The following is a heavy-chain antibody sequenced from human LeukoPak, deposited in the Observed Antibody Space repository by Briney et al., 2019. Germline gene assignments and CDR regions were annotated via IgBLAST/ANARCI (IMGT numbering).Heavy chain of an antibody. CDR3: ARDGTAAGLYFDL. CDR1: GYSISSGYY. Sequence: ETLSLTCAVSGYSISSGYYWGWIRQPPGKGPEWVASIRQDGSEKTYVDSVKGRFTISRDNTKNSLSLQLNGLRAEDTAVYYCARDGTAAGLYFDLWGQGTLVTVSS. V-gene: IGHV3-7*01. J-gene: IGHJ4*01. CDR2: IRQDGSEK. D-gene: IGHD6-13*01.